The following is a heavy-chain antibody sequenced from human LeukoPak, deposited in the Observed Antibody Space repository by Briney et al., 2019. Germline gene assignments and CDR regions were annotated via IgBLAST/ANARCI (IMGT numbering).Heavy chain of an antibody. V-gene: IGHV1-8*02. CDR2: MNPNSGNT. J-gene: IGHJ4*02. D-gene: IGHD2-15*01. Sequence: ASVKVSCKASGYTFTSYDINWVRQATGQGLEWMGWMNPNSGNTGYAQKFQGRVTMTTDTSTSTAYMELRSLRSDDTAVYYCARKLGYCSGGSCYLCDYWGQGTLVTVSS. CDR1: GYTFTSYD. CDR3: ARKLGYCSGGSCYLCDY.